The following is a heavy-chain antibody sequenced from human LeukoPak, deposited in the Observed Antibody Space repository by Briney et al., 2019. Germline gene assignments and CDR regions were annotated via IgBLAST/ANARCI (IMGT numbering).Heavy chain of an antibody. V-gene: IGHV1-2*02. Sequence: ASVKVSCKASVYTFADYYMHWVRQAPGQGLEYMGWINPNSGGTDYAQKFQGRVTMTRDTSISTAYMELSRLRSDDTAVYYCARDLNILTGYPTYYFDYWGQGTRVTVSS. CDR3: ARDLNILTGYPTYYFDY. CDR1: VYTFADYY. J-gene: IGHJ4*02. CDR2: INPNSGGT. D-gene: IGHD3-9*01.